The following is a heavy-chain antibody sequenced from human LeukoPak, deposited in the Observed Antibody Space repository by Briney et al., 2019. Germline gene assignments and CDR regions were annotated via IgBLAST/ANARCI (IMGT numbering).Heavy chain of an antibody. CDR2: ISRSAGAT. CDR3: ALTGTTVRDY. Sequence: GGSLRLSCAASRFTFSSYVMSWVRQAPGKGLEWVSSISRSAGATYYADSVKGRFTISRDNSRNTLSLHMNSLRAEDTAVYYCALTGTTVRDYWGQGTLVTVSS. D-gene: IGHD1-20*01. J-gene: IGHJ4*02. CDR1: RFTFSSYV. V-gene: IGHV3-23*01.